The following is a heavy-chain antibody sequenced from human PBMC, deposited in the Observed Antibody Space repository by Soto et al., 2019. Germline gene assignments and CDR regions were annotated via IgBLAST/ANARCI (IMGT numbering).Heavy chain of an antibody. Sequence: GASVKVSCKASGGTFSKYKITWVRQAPGQGLERMGGIIPVFGTANYAQKFQGRVTITADESTSTAYMEVSSLRSDDTAVYYCARGGYCSGGSCFGTYYYYYGMDVWGQGTTVTVSS. CDR2: IIPVFGTA. V-gene: IGHV1-69*13. D-gene: IGHD2-15*01. CDR1: GGTFSKYK. CDR3: ARGGYCSGGSCFGTYYYYYGMDV. J-gene: IGHJ6*02.